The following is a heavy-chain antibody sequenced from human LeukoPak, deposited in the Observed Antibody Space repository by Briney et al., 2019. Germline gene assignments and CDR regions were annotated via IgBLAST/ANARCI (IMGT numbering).Heavy chain of an antibody. J-gene: IGHJ5*02. Sequence: PGGSLRLSCAASGFTFSSYAMHWVRQAPGKGLEYVSAISSNGGSTYYANSVKGRFTISRDNSKNTLYLQMNSLRAADTAVYYCARIKVEIAAAGSNWPWFDPWGQGTLVTVSS. CDR3: ARIKVEIAAAGSNWPWFDP. CDR2: ISSNGGST. CDR1: GFTFSSYA. V-gene: IGHV3-64*01. D-gene: IGHD6-13*01.